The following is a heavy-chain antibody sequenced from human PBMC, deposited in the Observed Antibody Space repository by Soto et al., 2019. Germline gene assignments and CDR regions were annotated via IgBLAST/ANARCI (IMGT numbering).Heavy chain of an antibody. CDR1: GYSFPSQW. CDR2: IYPADSDT. Sequence: PGESLKISCKGSGYSFPSQWIGWVRQMPGKGLEWMGNIYPADSDTRYSPSFQGQVTISADKSIRTAYLQWSSLKASDTGIYYCARISHSTACYYEYYGMDIWGQGTTVTVSS. J-gene: IGHJ6*02. D-gene: IGHD6-13*01. V-gene: IGHV5-51*01. CDR3: ARISHSTACYYEYYGMDI.